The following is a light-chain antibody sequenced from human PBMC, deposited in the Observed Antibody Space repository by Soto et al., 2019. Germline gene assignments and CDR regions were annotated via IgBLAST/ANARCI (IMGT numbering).Light chain of an antibody. Sequence: DIQMTQSPSSLSASVGDRVTVTCRAGQSISRYLNWYQQRPGKAPNLLIYSASSLQTWVPSRFSGSGSGTDFTLTITNLQPEDFATYYCQQSYNGPFTFCPGTKVDL. V-gene: IGKV1-39*01. CDR1: QSISRY. J-gene: IGKJ3*01. CDR3: QQSYNGPFT. CDR2: SAS.